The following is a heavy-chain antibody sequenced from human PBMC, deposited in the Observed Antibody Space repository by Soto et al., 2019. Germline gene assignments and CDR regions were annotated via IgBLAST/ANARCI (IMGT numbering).Heavy chain of an antibody. CDR3: ARDWVYYDSSGYSNWFDP. V-gene: IGHV1-18*01. CDR2: ISAYNGNT. Sequence: ASVKVSCKASGYTFTSYGISWVRQAPGQGLEWMGWISAYNGNTNYAQKLQGRVTMTTDTSTSTAYMELRSLRSDDTAVYYCARDWVYYDSSGYSNWFDPWGQGTLVTVSS. J-gene: IGHJ5*02. D-gene: IGHD3-22*01. CDR1: GYTFTSYG.